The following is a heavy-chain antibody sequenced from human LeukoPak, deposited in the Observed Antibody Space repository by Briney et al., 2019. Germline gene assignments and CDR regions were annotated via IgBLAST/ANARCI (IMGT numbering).Heavy chain of an antibody. V-gene: IGHV5-10-1*01. J-gene: IGHJ3*02. CDR1: GYRLTSYW. D-gene: IGHD5-12*01. Sequence: GESLKISCKGSGYRLTSYWISWVRQTPGKGLEWMGRIDPSDSYTKYSPSFQGHVTISADKSISTAYLQWSSLEASDTAMYYCTRRGYSGDAFDIWGQGTMVTVSS. CDR3: TRRGYSGDAFDI. CDR2: IDPSDSYT.